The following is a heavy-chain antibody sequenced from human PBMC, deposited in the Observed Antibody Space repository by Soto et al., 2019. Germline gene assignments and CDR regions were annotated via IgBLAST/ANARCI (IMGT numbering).Heavy chain of an antibody. CDR3: VRVGGYYGDYPNFDY. D-gene: IGHD4-17*01. J-gene: IGHJ4*02. V-gene: IGHV4-31*03. CDR2: IYYTGTT. Sequence: PSETLSLTCTVSGGSISNANYYWSWIRHHPGKGLEWIGYIYYTGTTYYSPSLESRVAISVDTSQNQFSLKLGAVTAADTAVYYCVRVGGYYGDYPNFDYWGQGTLVTVSS. CDR1: GGSISNANYY.